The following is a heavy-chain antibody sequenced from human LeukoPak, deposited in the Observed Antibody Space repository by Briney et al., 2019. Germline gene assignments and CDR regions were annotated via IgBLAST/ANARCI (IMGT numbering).Heavy chain of an antibody. CDR3: ARDLAGFQEPRYYYYMDV. CDR2: IYSDDRA. CDR1: GFTGRRNV. D-gene: IGHD1-14*01. V-gene: IGHV3-66*02. Sequence: PGGSLRLSCAASGFTGRRNVMSWVRQAPGKGLEWVSLIYSDDRAFYADSVKGRFTISRNNSKNTLFLQMSSLKPEDTAIYYCARDLAGFQEPRYYYYMDVWGKGTTVTVSS. J-gene: IGHJ6*03.